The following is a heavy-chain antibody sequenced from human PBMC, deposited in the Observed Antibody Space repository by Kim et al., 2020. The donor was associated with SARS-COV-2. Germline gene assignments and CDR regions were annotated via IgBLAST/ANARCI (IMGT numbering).Heavy chain of an antibody. Sequence: SETLSLTCTVSGGSISSSSYYWGWIRQPPGKGLEWIGSIYYSGSTYYNPSLKSRVTISVDTSKNQFSLKLSSVTAADTAVYYCARHPYDATMIVVVSDFDYWGQGTLVTVSS. D-gene: IGHD3-22*01. CDR1: GGSISSSSYY. V-gene: IGHV4-39*01. CDR3: ARHPYDATMIVVVSDFDY. J-gene: IGHJ4*02. CDR2: IYYSGST.